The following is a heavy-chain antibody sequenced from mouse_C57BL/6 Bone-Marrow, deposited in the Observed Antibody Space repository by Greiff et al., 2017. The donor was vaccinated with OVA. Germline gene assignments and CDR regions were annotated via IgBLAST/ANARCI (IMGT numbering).Heavy chain of an antibody. J-gene: IGHJ2*01. V-gene: IGHV5-9*01. Sequence: EVQRVESGGGLVKPGGSLKLSCAASGFTFSSYTMSWVRQTPEKRLEWVATISGGGGNTYYPDSVKGRFTISRDNAKNTLYLQMSSLRSEDTALYYCARLWPLDYWGQGTTLTVSS. CDR1: GFTFSSYT. CDR3: ARLWPLDY. CDR2: ISGGGGNT.